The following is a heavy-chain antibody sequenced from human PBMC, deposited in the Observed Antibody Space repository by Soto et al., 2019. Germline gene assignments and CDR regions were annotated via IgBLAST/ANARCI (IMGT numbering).Heavy chain of an antibody. Sequence: EALSVTSTDSGGSISSYYWSWIRQPPGKGLEWIGYIYYSGSTNYNPSLKSRVTISVDTSKNQFSLKLSSVNAADTAVYYCARNPSGWYYDSSGPFDYWGQGTLVTVSS. CDR2: IYYSGST. CDR1: GGSISSYY. D-gene: IGHD3-22*01. V-gene: IGHV4-59*01. J-gene: IGHJ4*02. CDR3: ARNPSGWYYDSSGPFDY.